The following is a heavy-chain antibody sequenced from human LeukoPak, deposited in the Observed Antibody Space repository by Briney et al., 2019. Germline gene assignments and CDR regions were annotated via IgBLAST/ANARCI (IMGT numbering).Heavy chain of an antibody. J-gene: IGHJ4*02. D-gene: IGHD4-17*01. Sequence: ASVKVSCKVSGYTLTELSMHWVRQAPGKGLEWMGGFDPEDGETIYAQKFQGGVTMTEDTSLSTVYMELSRLRSDDTAVYYCARVLYGDHFDCWGQGTLVTVSS. V-gene: IGHV1-24*01. CDR1: GYTLTELS. CDR2: FDPEDGET. CDR3: ARVLYGDHFDC.